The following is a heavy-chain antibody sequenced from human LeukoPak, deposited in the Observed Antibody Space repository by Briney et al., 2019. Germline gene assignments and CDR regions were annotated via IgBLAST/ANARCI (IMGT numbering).Heavy chain of an antibody. CDR3: ATARTVTGHFDY. V-gene: IGHV4-59*01. CDR1: VGSISSYY. D-gene: IGHD4-11*01. J-gene: IGHJ4*02. CDR2: IYYSGST. Sequence: SETLSLTCTVSVGSISSYYWSWIRQPPGKGLEWIGYIYYSGSTNYSPSLKSRVTISVDTSKNQFSLKLSSVTAADTAVYYCATARTVTGHFDYWGQGTLVTVSS.